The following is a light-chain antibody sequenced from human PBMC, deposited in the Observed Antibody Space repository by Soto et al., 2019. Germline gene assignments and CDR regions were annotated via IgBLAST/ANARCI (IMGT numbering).Light chain of an antibody. J-gene: IGKJ2*01. V-gene: IGKV3-15*01. CDR1: QSVGSN. Sequence: EIVMTQSPATLSVSPGERATLSCRASQSVGSNLAWYQQNPGQAPRLLIYGASTRATDISARFSGSGSGTEFTLTISSLQSEDFAVYYCQQYYNWPYTFGQGTKLEIK. CDR3: QQYYNWPYT. CDR2: GAS.